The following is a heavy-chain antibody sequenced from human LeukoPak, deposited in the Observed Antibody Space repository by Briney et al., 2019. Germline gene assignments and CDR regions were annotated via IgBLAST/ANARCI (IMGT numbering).Heavy chain of an antibody. CDR1: GGTFSSYA. J-gene: IGHJ4*02. D-gene: IGHD5-18*01. V-gene: IGHV1-69*05. Sequence: EASVKVSCKASGGTFSSYAISWVRQAPGQGLEWMGGIIPIFGTANYAQKFQGRVTITTDESTSTAYMELSSLRSEDTAVYYCARVEGYSNALFDYWGQGTLVTVSS. CDR3: ARVEGYSNALFDY. CDR2: IIPIFGTA.